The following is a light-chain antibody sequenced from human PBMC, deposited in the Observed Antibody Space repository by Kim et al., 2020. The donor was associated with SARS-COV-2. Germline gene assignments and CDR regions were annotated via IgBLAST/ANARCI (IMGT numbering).Light chain of an antibody. J-gene: IGLJ2*01. CDR1: SSDVGGYNY. Sequence: TISCTGTSSDVGGYNYVSWYQQHPGKAPKLMIYDVSNRPSGVSNRFSGSKSGNTASLTISGLQAEDEADYYCSSYTSSSTLEGVFGGGTQLTVL. V-gene: IGLV2-14*03. CDR2: DVS. CDR3: SSYTSSSTLEGV.